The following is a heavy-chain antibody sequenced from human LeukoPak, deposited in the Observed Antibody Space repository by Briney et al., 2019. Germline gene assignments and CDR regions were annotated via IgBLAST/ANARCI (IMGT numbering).Heavy chain of an antibody. CDR1: GFTFSSYA. CDR2: ISYDGSNK. V-gene: IGHV3-30-3*01. J-gene: IGHJ3*02. CDR3: AAGSGWYFGALDI. D-gene: IGHD6-19*01. Sequence: GRSLRLSCAASGFTFSSYAMHWVRQAPGKGLEWVEVISYDGSNKYYADSVKGRFTISRDNSKNTLYLQMNSLRAEDTAVYYCAAGSGWYFGALDIWGQGTMVTVSS.